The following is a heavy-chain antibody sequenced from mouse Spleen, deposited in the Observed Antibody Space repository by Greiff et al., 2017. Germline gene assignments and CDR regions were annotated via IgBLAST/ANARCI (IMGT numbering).Heavy chain of an antibody. CDR2: INPSTGGT. Sequence: EVQLQQSGPELVKPGASVKISCKASGYSFTGYYMNWVKQSPEKSLEWIGEINPSTGGTTYNQKFKAKATLTVDKSSSTAYMQLKSLTSEDSAVYYCARGRQLRLPYAMDYWGQGTSVTVSS. CDR1: GYSFTGYY. D-gene: IGHD3-2*02. V-gene: IGHV1-42*01. J-gene: IGHJ4*01. CDR3: ARGRQLRLPYAMDY.